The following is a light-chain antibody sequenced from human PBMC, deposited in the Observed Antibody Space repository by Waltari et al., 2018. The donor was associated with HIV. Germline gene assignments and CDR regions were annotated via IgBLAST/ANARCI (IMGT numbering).Light chain of an antibody. CDR1: RSNIGSNN. J-gene: IGLJ2*01. V-gene: IGLV1-44*01. CDR3: SAWDDNVNAL. Sequence: QSVLRQPPSASGTPGQRVTISCSGSRSNIGSNNVNWYQQLPGPAPKLLIYSNNRRPSGVPDRFSGSKSGTSASLAISGLQSEDEADYYCSAWDDNVNALFGGGTKLTVL. CDR2: SNN.